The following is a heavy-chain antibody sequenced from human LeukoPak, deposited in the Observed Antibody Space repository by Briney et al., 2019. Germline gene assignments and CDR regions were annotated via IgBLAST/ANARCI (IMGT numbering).Heavy chain of an antibody. V-gene: IGHV3-30*04. CDR1: GFTLSGYN. Sequence: GRSLRLSCAASGFTLSGYNIHWVRQAPGQGLEWVAVISSDGHHKYYRESVEVRFSISRDLSKNTLYLQMSGLRAEDTAVYYCARDAEPYYFDSAGPLFDHWGQGTLVSVSS. J-gene: IGHJ4*02. D-gene: IGHD3-22*01. CDR3: ARDAEPYYFDSAGPLFDH. CDR2: ISSDGHHK.